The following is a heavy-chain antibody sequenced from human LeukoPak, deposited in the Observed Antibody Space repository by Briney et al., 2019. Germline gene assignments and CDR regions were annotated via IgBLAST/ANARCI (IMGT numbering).Heavy chain of an antibody. J-gene: IGHJ4*02. CDR2: VYYSGST. D-gene: IGHD3-10*01. Sequence: SETLSLTCTVSGGSVSNASYYWSWIRQPPGKGLDWIGYVYYSGSTNYSPSLQSRVTVSVDTSKNQFSLKLTSVTAADTAVYYCARVRYGSGSYYFDNWGQGTLVTVPS. CDR1: GGSVSNASYY. V-gene: IGHV4-61*01. CDR3: ARVRYGSGSYYFDN.